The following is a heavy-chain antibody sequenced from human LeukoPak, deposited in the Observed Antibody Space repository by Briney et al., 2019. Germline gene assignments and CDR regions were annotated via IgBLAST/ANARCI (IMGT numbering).Heavy chain of an antibody. CDR1: IVPIKNYY. CDR3: ARSCGFSWYDAFDI. Sequence: SETLSLTCSFSIVPIKNYYWNWIRQSPGKGLQWIGYIYYTGSTDYNFSLKSRVTISVDTSKNQFSLELSSVTAADTAVYYCARSCGFSWYDAFDIWGQGTMVTVSS. J-gene: IGHJ3*02. D-gene: IGHD6-13*01. CDR2: IYYTGST. V-gene: IGHV4-59*01.